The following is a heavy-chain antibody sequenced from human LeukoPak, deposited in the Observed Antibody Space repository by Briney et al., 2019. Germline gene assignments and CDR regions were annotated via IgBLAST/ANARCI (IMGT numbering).Heavy chain of an antibody. CDR1: GGSFSGYY. CDR2: INHSGST. V-gene: IGHV4-34*01. CDR3: ATNLYYYDSSGYRRSRRFDY. D-gene: IGHD3-22*01. J-gene: IGHJ4*02. Sequence: SETLSLTCAVYGGSFSGYYWSWLRQPPGKGLEWIGEINHSGSTNYNPSLKSRVTISVDTSKNQFSLKLSSVTAADTAVYYCATNLYYYDSSGYRRSRRFDYWGQGTLVTVSS.